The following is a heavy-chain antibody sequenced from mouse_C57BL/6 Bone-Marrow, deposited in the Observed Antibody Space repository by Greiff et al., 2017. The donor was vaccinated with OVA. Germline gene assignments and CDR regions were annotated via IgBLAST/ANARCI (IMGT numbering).Heavy chain of an antibody. D-gene: IGHD2-4*01. J-gene: IGHJ4*01. CDR1: GFSLTSYG. CDR2: IWSGGST. CDR3: ARHYDYDGGGFYYAMDY. V-gene: IGHV2-2*01. Sequence: QVQLKQSGPGLVQPSQSLSITCTVSGFSLTSYGVHWVRQSPGKGLEWLGVIWSGGSTDYNAAFISRLSISKDNSKSQVFFKMNSLQADDTAIYYCARHYDYDGGGFYYAMDYWGQGTSVTVSS.